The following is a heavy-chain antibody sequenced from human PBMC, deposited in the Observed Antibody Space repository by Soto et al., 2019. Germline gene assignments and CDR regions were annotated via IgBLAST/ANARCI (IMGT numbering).Heavy chain of an antibody. D-gene: IGHD6-6*01. V-gene: IGHV4-31*03. J-gene: IGHJ4*02. CDR1: GGSISSGGYY. CDR2: IYYSGST. Sequence: SEALSLTCTVSGGSISSGGYYWSWIRQHPGKGLEWIGYIYYSGSTYYNPSLKSRVTISVDTSKNQFSLKLSSVTAADTAVYYCAGDPDSSSSPQLHYWGQGTLVTVSS. CDR3: AGDPDSSSSPQLHY.